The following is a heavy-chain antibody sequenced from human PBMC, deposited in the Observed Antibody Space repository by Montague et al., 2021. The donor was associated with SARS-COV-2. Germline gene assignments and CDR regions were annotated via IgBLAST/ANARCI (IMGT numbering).Heavy chain of an antibody. D-gene: IGHD2-2*02. CDR1: GGSFSGYY. J-gene: IGHJ6*03. Sequence: SETLSLTCAVYGGSFSGYYWNWIRQPPGKGLEWIGEINHSGSAKYNPSLKRRVTISVDTSKNQFSLKLNSVTAADTAVYYCARLGEGVVPAPILGVGPYYSYFYMDVGGKGATATVSS. CDR2: INHSGSA. CDR3: ARLGEGVVPAPILGVGPYYSYFYMDV. V-gene: IGHV4-34*01.